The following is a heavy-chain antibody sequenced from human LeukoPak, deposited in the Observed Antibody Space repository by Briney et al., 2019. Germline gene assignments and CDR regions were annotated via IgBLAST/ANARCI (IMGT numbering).Heavy chain of an antibody. Sequence: NAGESLKISCEGSGFMFSNYWIGWVRQMPGKGLEWVGMIYPGDSKIKYSPSFQGQVTISADKSTSTAYLQWSSLKASDTAMFFCARHSRACATTACLAPYSYYGMDVWGQGILVTVSS. D-gene: IGHD1-26*01. V-gene: IGHV5-51*01. J-gene: IGHJ6*02. CDR3: ARHSRACATTACLAPYSYYGMDV. CDR1: GFMFSNYW. CDR2: IYPGDSKI.